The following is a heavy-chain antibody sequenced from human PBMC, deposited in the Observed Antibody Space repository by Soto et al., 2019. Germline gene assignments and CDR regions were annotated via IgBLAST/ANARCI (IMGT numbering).Heavy chain of an antibody. J-gene: IGHJ6*02. CDR1: GGSIGSYY. Sequence: SETLSLTCTVSGGSIGSYYWSWIRQPAGKGLEWIGRIYTSGSTNYNPSLKSRVTISVDTSKNQFSLKLGSVTAADTAVYYCARSYSYGYYYYYGMDVWGQGTAVSVSS. D-gene: IGHD5-18*01. V-gene: IGHV4-4*07. CDR2: IYTSGST. CDR3: ARSYSYGYYYYYGMDV.